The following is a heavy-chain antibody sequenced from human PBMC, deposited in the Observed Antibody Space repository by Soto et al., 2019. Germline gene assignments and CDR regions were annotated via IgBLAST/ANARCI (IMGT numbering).Heavy chain of an antibody. CDR3: ARDRPEILNPTDHPMFDY. Sequence: EVRLVESGGGLVQPGGSLRLSCAASGFTFSSHWMHWVRQVPGKGLVWVSRIKSDGSSTAYADSVKGRFTISRDNAKNTLYLQMNSLRVEDSAVYYCARDRPEILNPTDHPMFDYWGQGTLVTVSS. J-gene: IGHJ4*02. CDR2: IKSDGSST. D-gene: IGHD6-6*01. CDR1: GFTFSSHW. V-gene: IGHV3-74*01.